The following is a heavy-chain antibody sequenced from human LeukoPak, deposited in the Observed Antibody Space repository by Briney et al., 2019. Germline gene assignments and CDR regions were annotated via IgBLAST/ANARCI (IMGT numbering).Heavy chain of an antibody. J-gene: IGHJ4*02. V-gene: IGHV3-21*01. CDR3: ARDYYGSGSYLASHFDY. CDR1: GFTFSSYS. CDR2: ISSSSSYI. D-gene: IGHD3-10*01. Sequence: PGGSLRLSCAASGFTFSSYSMNWVRQAPGKGLEWVSSISSSSSYIYYADSVKGRFTISRDNAKSSLYLQMNSLRAEDTAVYYCARDYYGSGSYLASHFDYWGQGTLVTVSS.